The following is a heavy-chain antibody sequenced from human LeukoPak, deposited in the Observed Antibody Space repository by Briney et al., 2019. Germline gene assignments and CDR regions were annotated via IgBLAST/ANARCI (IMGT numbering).Heavy chain of an antibody. V-gene: IGHV1-69*13. CDR3: ATQPISGNTNWFDP. Sequence: GASVKVSCKASGGTFSSYAISWVRQAPGQGLEWMGGIIPIFGTADYAQKFQGRVTITADESTSTAYMKLSSLRSEDTAVYYCATQPISGNTNWFDPWGQGTLVTVSS. CDR2: IIPIFGTA. CDR1: GGTFSSYA. J-gene: IGHJ5*02. D-gene: IGHD1-7*01.